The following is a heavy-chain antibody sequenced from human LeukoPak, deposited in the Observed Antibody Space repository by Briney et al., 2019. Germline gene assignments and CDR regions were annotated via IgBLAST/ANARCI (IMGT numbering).Heavy chain of an antibody. CDR2: ISGSGGST. Sequence: PGGSLRLSRAASGFTFSSYAMSWVRQAPGKGLEWVSAISGSGGSTYYADSVKGRFTISRDNSKNTLYLQMDSLTVEDTAVYYCARSQSSSLIDYWGQGTLVTVSS. CDR1: GFTFSSYA. V-gene: IGHV3-23*01. CDR3: ARSQSSSLIDY. D-gene: IGHD6-13*01. J-gene: IGHJ4*02.